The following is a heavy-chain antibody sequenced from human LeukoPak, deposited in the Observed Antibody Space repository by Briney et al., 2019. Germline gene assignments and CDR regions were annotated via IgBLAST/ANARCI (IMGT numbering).Heavy chain of an antibody. V-gene: IGHV3-23*01. CDR3: AKDLVVVTAIPGDYFDY. J-gene: IGHJ4*02. CDR2: ISGSGGST. Sequence: GGSLRLSCAAFGFTFSNYAMSWVRQAPGKGLEWVSGISGSGGSTYYADSVKGRFTISRDNSKNTLYLQMNSLRAEETAVYYCAKDLVVVTAIPGDYFDYWGQGTLVTVSS. CDR1: GFTFSNYA. D-gene: IGHD2-21*02.